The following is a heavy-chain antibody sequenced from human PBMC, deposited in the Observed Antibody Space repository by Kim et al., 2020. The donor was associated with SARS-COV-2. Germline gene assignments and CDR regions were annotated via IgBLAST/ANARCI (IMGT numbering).Heavy chain of an antibody. D-gene: IGHD1-26*01. CDR3: ARVLVGTTGYGLDV. CDR1: GFTSTSYY. J-gene: IGHJ6*02. CDR2: INPRGGST. V-gene: IGHV1-46*01. Sequence: ASVKVSCKASGFTSTSYYMHWVRQAPGQGLEWMGIINPRGGSTSYAQKFQGRVTMTRDTSTSTVYMELSSLRCEDTALYYCARVLVGTTGYGLDVWGQGTTVTVSS.